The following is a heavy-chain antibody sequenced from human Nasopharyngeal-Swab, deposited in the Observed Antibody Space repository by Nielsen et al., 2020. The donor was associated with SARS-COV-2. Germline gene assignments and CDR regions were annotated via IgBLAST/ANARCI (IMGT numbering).Heavy chain of an antibody. CDR1: GYSFTAYW. Sequence: GESLKISCQGSGYSFTAYWIGWVRQMPGKGLEWMGIIYPGDSDTRYSPSFQGQVTISADKSISTAYLQWSSLKASDTAIYYCARHLFPRGDYYGMDVWGQGTTVTVSS. V-gene: IGHV5-51*01. D-gene: IGHD2-15*01. J-gene: IGHJ6*02. CDR2: IYPGDSDT. CDR3: ARHLFPRGDYYGMDV.